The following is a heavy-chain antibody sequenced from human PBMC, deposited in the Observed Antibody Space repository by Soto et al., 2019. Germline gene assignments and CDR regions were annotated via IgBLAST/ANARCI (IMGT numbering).Heavy chain of an antibody. CDR1: GGTFSDFA. V-gene: IGHV1-69*06. CDR2: IVPRFGSP. D-gene: IGHD3-16*01. J-gene: IGHJ6*02. Sequence: QVQLVQSGAEMRKPGSSLRVSCKASGGTFSDFAFSWVRQAPGQGLEWMGGIVPRFGSPNYAQKFGGRVTISADTSTSTVYMEVSSLRFDDTAVYFCARDRIQLRLGKYSFTGMAVWGQGTTITVSS. CDR3: ARDRIQLRLGKYSFTGMAV.